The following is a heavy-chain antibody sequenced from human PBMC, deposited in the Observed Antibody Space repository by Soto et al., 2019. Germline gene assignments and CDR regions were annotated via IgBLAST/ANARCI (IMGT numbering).Heavy chain of an antibody. CDR2: INHSGST. V-gene: IGHV4-34*01. Sequence: SETLSLTCAVYGGYFSNYYWSWIRQPPGKGLEWIGEINHSGSTNYNPSLKSRVTISVDTSKNQFSLKLSSVTAADTAVYYCARGRGPYYYDSSGYYYSPYYFDYWGQGTLVPSPQ. CDR3: ARGRGPYYYDSSGYYYSPYYFDY. J-gene: IGHJ4*02. D-gene: IGHD3-22*01. CDR1: GGYFSNYY.